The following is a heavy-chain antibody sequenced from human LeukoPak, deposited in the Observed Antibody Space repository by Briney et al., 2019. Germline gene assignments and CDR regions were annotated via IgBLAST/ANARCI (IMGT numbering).Heavy chain of an antibody. J-gene: IGHJ5*02. V-gene: IGHV4-34*01. CDR1: GGSFSGYY. CDR3: ARDFPLKWELPSGTGFDP. Sequence: SETLSLTCAVYGGSFSGYYWSWIRQPPGKGLEWIGEINHSGSTNYNPSLKSRVTISVDTSKNQFSLKLSSVTAADTAVYYCARDFPLKWELPSGTGFDPWGQGTLVTVSS. CDR2: INHSGST. D-gene: IGHD1-26*01.